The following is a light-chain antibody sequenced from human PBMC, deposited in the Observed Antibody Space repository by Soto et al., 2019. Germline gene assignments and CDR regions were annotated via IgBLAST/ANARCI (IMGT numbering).Light chain of an antibody. CDR3: QQYYGYPPT. V-gene: IGKV1-8*01. Sequence: AIRMTQSPSSFSASTGDRVTITCRASQGISSYLAWYQQKPGKAPKLLIYAASTLQSGVPSRFSGSGSGTDFTLTISCLQSEDFATYYCQQYYGYPPTFGPGTKVDIK. CDR2: AAS. J-gene: IGKJ3*01. CDR1: QGISSY.